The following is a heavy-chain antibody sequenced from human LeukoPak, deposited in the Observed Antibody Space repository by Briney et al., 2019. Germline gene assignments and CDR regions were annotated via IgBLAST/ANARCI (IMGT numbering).Heavy chain of an antibody. J-gene: IGHJ4*02. Sequence: EASVKVSCKASGGTFSSYAISWVRQAPGQGLEWMGGIIPIFGTANYAQKFQGRVTITTDESTSTAYMELSSLMSEDTAVYYCARDPLYGDYFYWGQGTLVTVSS. CDR3: ARDPLYGDYFY. CDR2: IIPIFGTA. V-gene: IGHV1-69*05. CDR1: GGTFSSYA. D-gene: IGHD4-17*01.